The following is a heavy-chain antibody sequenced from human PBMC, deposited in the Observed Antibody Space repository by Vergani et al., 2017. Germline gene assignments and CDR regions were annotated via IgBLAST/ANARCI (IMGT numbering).Heavy chain of an antibody. CDR2: INSKSGAT. CDR1: GYFFSGYF. CDR3: ARVVRDIVVVPAPMDV. V-gene: IGHV1-2*02. Sequence: QVQLVQSGAEVKKPGASVRVSCKGYGYFFSGYFMHWVRQAPGQGLEWMGWINSKSGATNYAQKFQGRVTMTRDTSISTAYMELSRLRSDDTAVYYCARVVRDIVVVPAPMDVWGKGTTVTVSS. J-gene: IGHJ6*04. D-gene: IGHD2-2*01.